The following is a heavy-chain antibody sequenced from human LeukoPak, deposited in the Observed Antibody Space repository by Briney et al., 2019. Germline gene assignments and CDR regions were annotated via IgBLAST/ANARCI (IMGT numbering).Heavy chain of an antibody. V-gene: IGHV1-69*06. J-gene: IGHJ6*03. Sequence: GASVTVSCKASGGTFSSYAISWVRQAPGQGLEWMGRIIPIFGTANYAQKFQGRVTITADKSTSTAYMELSSLRSEDTAVYYCARLRDDTSLYYYYMDVWGKGTTVTVSS. CDR2: IIPIFGTA. D-gene: IGHD3-9*01. CDR1: GGTFSSYA. CDR3: ARLRDDTSLYYYYMDV.